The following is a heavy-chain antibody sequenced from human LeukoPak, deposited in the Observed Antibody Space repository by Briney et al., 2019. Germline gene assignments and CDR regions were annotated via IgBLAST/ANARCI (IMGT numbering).Heavy chain of an antibody. CDR3: ARVEASYDSSGYSAWDY. CDR1: GFTFSDYD. CDR2: ISGNSNYI. J-gene: IGHJ4*02. Sequence: GGSLRLSCAASGFTFSDYDMSWIRQAPGKGLEWVSSISGNSNYIFYADSVKGRFAISRDNAKNSLYLQMNSLRAEDTAVYYCARVEASYDSSGYSAWDYWGQGTLVTVSS. V-gene: IGHV3-11*06. D-gene: IGHD3-22*01.